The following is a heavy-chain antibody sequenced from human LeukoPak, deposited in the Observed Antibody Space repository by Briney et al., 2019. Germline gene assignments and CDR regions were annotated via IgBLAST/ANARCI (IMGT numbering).Heavy chain of an antibody. CDR2: FYCSGST. CDR3: ARGPGGYSYGYYFDY. Sequence: PSETLSLTCAVSGGSISSYYWSWIRQPPGKRLEWIGFFYCSGSTNYNPSLKSRVTISVDTSKNHFSLKLSSVTAADTAVYYCARGPGGYSYGYYFDYWGQGTLVTVSS. V-gene: IGHV4-59*01. CDR1: GGSISSYY. J-gene: IGHJ4*02. D-gene: IGHD5-18*01.